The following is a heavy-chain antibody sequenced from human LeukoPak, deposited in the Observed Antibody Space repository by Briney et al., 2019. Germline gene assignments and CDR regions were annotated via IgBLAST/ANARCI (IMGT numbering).Heavy chain of an antibody. CDR1: GFSFSTYA. D-gene: IGHD5-12*01. J-gene: IGHJ4*02. CDR3: ARAIVGTENFDY. CDR2: VSHGTRTK. Sequence: QPGGSLRLSCAASGFSFSTYAMHWVRQAPGKGLEWVAVVSHGTRTKYYTDSLKGRFTVSRDNSKNTLYLQMNGLRTDDTAVYYCARAIVGTENFDYWGQGTLVTVSS. V-gene: IGHV3-30*10.